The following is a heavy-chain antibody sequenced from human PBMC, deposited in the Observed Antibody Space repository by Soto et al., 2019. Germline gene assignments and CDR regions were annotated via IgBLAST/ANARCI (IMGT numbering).Heavy chain of an antibody. Sequence: GASVKVSCKASGYTLTSYAMHWVRQAPGQRLEWMGWSNAGNGNTNYAQKFQGRVTMTRDTSISTAYMELSRLRSDDTAVYYCARDYRYCSGGSCPPGYWGQGTLVTVSS. CDR2: SNAGNGNT. J-gene: IGHJ4*02. CDR1: GYTLTSYA. V-gene: IGHV1-3*01. CDR3: ARDYRYCSGGSCPPGY. D-gene: IGHD2-15*01.